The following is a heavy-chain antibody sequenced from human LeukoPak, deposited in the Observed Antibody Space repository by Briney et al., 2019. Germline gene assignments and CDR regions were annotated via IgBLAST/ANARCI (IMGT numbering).Heavy chain of an antibody. Sequence: GGSRRLSCAASGFTFSSYWMHWVRQAPGKGLVWVSRINSDGSSTSYADSVKGRFTISRDNAKNTLYLQMNSLRAEDTAVYYCARGGGLYYYDNSGYEYWGQGTLVTVSS. V-gene: IGHV3-74*01. J-gene: IGHJ4*02. CDR1: GFTFSSYW. CDR2: INSDGSST. D-gene: IGHD3-22*01. CDR3: ARGGGLYYYDNSGYEY.